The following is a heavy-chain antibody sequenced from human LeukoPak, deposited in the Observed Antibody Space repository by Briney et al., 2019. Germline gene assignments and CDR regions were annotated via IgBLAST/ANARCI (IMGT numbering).Heavy chain of an antibody. V-gene: IGHV1-18*01. Sequence: GASVKVSCKASGYTFTSYGISRVRQAPGQGLEWMGWISAYNGNTNYAQKLQGRVTMTTDTSTSTAYMELRSLRSDDTAVYYCAREYCGGGSCYWFDPWGQGTLVTVSS. CDR3: AREYCGGGSCYWFDP. J-gene: IGHJ5*02. D-gene: IGHD2-15*01. CDR1: GYTFTSYG. CDR2: ISAYNGNT.